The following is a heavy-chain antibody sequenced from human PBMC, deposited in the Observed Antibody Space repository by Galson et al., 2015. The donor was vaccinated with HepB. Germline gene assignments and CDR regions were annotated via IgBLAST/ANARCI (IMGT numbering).Heavy chain of an antibody. CDR3: ARFIARQRGFDY. CDR2: IYYSGST. V-gene: IGHV4-31*03. Sequence: TLSLTCTVSGGSISSGGYYWSWIRQHPGKGLEWIGYIYYSGSTYYNPSLKSRVTISVDTSKNQFSLKLSSVTAADTAVYYCARFIARQRGFDYWGQGTLVTVSS. J-gene: IGHJ4*02. CDR1: GGSISSGGYY. D-gene: IGHD6-13*01.